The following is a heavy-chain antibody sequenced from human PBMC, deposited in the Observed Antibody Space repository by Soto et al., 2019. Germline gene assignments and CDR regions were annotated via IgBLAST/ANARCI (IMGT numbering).Heavy chain of an antibody. CDR2: ISAYNGNT. Sequence: ASVKVSCKASGYTFTSFSISWVRQAPGQGLEWMGWISAYNGNTDYAQKLQGRVTMTTDTSTGTAYMELRSLRSEDTAVYYCAVYYPKPGPYDRWCGYRCFDSWGQGTLVTVSS. V-gene: IGHV1-18*01. D-gene: IGHD3-3*01. CDR3: AVYYPKPGPYDRWCGYRCFDS. CDR1: GYTFTSFS. J-gene: IGHJ5*01.